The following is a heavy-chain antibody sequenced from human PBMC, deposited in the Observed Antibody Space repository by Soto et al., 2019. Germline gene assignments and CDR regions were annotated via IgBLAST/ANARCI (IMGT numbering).Heavy chain of an antibody. D-gene: IGHD4-17*01. V-gene: IGHV2-5*02. J-gene: IGHJ5*02. CDR3: AYGDYVGNWFDP. CDR2: IYWDDDK. Sequence: QITLKESGPTLVKPTQTLTLTCTFSGFSVSTSGVGVGWIRQPPGKALEWLALIYWDDDKRYSPSLKRRLTITKETSKNQVVLKMTNMDPVDTATYSCAYGDYVGNWFDPWGQGTLVTVSS. CDR1: GFSVSTSGVG.